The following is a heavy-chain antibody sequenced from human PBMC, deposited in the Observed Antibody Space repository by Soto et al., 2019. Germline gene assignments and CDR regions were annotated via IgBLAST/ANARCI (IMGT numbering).Heavy chain of an antibody. CDR2: IYYSGST. D-gene: IGHD3-10*01. CDR3: ARSETLTMVRGVSYYYYGMDV. J-gene: IGHJ6*02. V-gene: IGHV4-31*03. Sequence: SETLSLTCTVSGGSISSGGYYWSWIRQHPGKGLEWIGYIYYSGSTYYNPSLKSRVTISVDTSKNEFSLNLSSVTAADTAVYYCARSETLTMVRGVSYYYYGMDVWGQGTTVTVSS. CDR1: GGSISSGGYY.